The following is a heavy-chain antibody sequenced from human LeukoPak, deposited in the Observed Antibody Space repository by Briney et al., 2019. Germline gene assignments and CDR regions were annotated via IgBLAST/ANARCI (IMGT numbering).Heavy chain of an antibody. CDR1: GGSISSGGYS. J-gene: IGHJ5*02. CDR3: ARAPGGSYCSSTSCQVARYRFDP. CDR2: IYHSGST. V-gene: IGHV4-30-2*01. Sequence: SETLSLTCAVSGGSISSGGYSWSWIRQPPGKGLEWIGYIYHSGSTYYNLSLKSRVTISVDRSKNQFSLKLSSVTAADTAVYYCARAPGGSYCSSTSCQVARYRFDPWGQGTLVTVSS. D-gene: IGHD2-2*01.